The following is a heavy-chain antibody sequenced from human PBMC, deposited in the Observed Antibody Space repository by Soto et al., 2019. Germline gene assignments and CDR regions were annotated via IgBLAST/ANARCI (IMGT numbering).Heavy chain of an antibody. J-gene: IGHJ4*02. V-gene: IGHV3-73*01. CDR2: IRSKANSYAT. Sequence: GGSLRLSCAASGFTFSGSAMHWVRQASGKGLEWVGRIRSKANSYATAYAASVKGRFTISRDDSKNTAYLQMNSLKTEDTAVYYCTRHNPAAGTHDYWGQGTLVTVSS. CDR3: TRHNPAAGTHDY. D-gene: IGHD6-13*01. CDR1: GFTFSGSA.